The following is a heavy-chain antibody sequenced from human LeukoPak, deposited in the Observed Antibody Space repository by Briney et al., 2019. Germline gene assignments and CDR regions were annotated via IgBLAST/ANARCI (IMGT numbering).Heavy chain of an antibody. D-gene: IGHD3-22*01. V-gene: IGHV4-38-2*02. CDR3: ARVGIYYDSSGYYWPHWFNP. CDR2: IYHSGST. CDR1: GCSISSGYY. Sequence: SETLSLTCTVSGCSISSGYYWGWIRQPPGKGLEWIGSIYHSGSTYYNPSLKSRVTISVDTSKNQFSLKLSSVTAADTAVYYCARVGIYYDSSGYYWPHWFNPWGQGTLVTVSS. J-gene: IGHJ5*02.